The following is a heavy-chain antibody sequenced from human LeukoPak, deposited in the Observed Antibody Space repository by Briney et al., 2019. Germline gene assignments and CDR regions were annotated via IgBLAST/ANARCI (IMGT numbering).Heavy chain of an antibody. CDR1: GGSISSYY. CDR3: ARGDLSGSYFFGWFDP. D-gene: IGHD1-26*01. CDR2: IYTSGST. V-gene: IGHV4-4*07. J-gene: IGHJ5*02. Sequence: PSETLSLTCTVSGGSISSYYWSWIRQPAGKGLEWIGRIYTSGSTNYNPSLKSRVTISVDTSKNQFSLKLSSVTAADTAVYYCARGDLSGSYFFGWFDPWGQGTLVTVSS.